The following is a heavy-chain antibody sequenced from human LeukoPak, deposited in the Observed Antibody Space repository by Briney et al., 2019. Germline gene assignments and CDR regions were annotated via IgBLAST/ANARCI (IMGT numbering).Heavy chain of an antibody. CDR1: GGSISSYY. Sequence: SETLSLTCTVSGGSISSYYWSWIRQPPGKGLEWIGYIYYSGSTNYNLSLKSRVTISVDTSKNQFSLKLSSVTAADTAVYYCARSSSSPVTFDYWGQGTLVTVSS. V-gene: IGHV4-59*01. CDR3: ARSSSSPVTFDY. J-gene: IGHJ4*02. D-gene: IGHD6-6*01. CDR2: IYYSGST.